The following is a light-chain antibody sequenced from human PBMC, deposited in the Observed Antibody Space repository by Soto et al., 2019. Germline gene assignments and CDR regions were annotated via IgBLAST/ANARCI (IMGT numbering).Light chain of an antibody. CDR2: GAS. J-gene: IGKJ1*01. Sequence: EIVLTQSPGTLSLSPGERATLSCSASQSVSSSYLAWYQQKPGQAPRLLIYGASSRATGIPDRLSGSGSGTDFTLTISRLEPEDFAVHYCQQYGSSPRTFGQGTKVDIX. CDR3: QQYGSSPRT. CDR1: QSVSSSY. V-gene: IGKV3-20*01.